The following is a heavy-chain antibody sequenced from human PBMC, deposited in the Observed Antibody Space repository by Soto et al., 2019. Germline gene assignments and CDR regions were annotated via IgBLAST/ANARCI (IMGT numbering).Heavy chain of an antibody. CDR1: GFTFSSHG. CDR2: ISFDGSRR. D-gene: IGHD3-16*01. Sequence: QVQLVESGGGVVQPGRSLRLSCAASGFTFSSHGMHWVRQAPGKGLEWVAVISFDGSRRYYVDSVEGRFTISRDNSKSTLYLQVNSLRAEDTAVYYCVKDRVESGLGEVDFWGQGTLVTVSS. V-gene: IGHV3-30*18. J-gene: IGHJ4*02. CDR3: VKDRVESGLGEVDF.